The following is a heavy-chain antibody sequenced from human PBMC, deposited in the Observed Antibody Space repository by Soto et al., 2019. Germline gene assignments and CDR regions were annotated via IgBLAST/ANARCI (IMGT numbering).Heavy chain of an antibody. CDR2: ISGSGGST. Sequence: GGSLRLSCAASGFTFSSYAMSWVRQAPGKGLEWVSAISGSGGSTYYADSVKGRFTISRDNSKNTLYLQMNSLRAEDTAVYYCARQRRHDYNRPFDYWGQGTLVTVSS. CDR3: ARQRRHDYNRPFDY. CDR1: GFTFSSYA. V-gene: IGHV3-23*01. J-gene: IGHJ4*02. D-gene: IGHD4-4*01.